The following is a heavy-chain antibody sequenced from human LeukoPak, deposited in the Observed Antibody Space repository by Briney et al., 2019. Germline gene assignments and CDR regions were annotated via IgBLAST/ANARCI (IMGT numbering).Heavy chain of an antibody. CDR3: AKDKLVGSTSREWNY. V-gene: IGHV3-23*01. CDR2: ISGSGGST. Sequence: GGSLRLSCAASGFTFSSYGMHWVRQAPGKGLEWVSAISGSGGSTYYADSVKGRFTISRDNSKNTLYLRMNSLRAEDTAVYYCAKDKLVGSTSREWNYWGQGTLVTVSS. D-gene: IGHD2-2*01. CDR1: GFTFSSYG. J-gene: IGHJ4*02.